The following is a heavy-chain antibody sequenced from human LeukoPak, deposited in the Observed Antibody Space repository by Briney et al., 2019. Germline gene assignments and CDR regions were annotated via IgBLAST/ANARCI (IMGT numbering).Heavy chain of an antibody. Sequence: GSLRLSCTGFGFTFGDHAMSWVRQAPGKGLEWVGFIRSKGYGGTREYAASVKGRFTISRDDSTSIAYLQMNSLKTEDTAVYYCTRGPTQQWLYYGMDVWGQGTTVIVFS. CDR3: TRGPTQQWLYYGMDV. CDR2: IRSKGYGGTR. J-gene: IGHJ6*02. V-gene: IGHV3-49*04. CDR1: GFTFGDHA. D-gene: IGHD5-18*01.